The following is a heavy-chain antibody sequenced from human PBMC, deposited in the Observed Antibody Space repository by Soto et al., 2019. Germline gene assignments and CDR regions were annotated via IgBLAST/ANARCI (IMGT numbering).Heavy chain of an antibody. Sequence: GASVEPTSKDSGFALTEISMHWLRQAPGKGLEWMGGFDPEDGETIYAQKFQGRVTMTEDTSTDTAYMELSSLRSEDTAVYYCATEIGDIVATVGWFDLWGEGTLVTVSS. V-gene: IGHV1-24*01. CDR2: FDPEDGET. CDR3: ATEIGDIVATVGWFDL. J-gene: IGHJ5*02. D-gene: IGHD5-12*01. CDR1: GFALTEIS.